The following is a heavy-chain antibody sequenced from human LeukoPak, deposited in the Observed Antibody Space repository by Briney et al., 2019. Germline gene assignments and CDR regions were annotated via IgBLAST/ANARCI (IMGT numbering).Heavy chain of an antibody. Sequence: GGSLRLSCAASGFAFSSYTMNWVRQAPGKGLEWVSSISSDSTYIYYADSVKGRFTISRDNAWNSLYLQMNSLRAEDTAVYYCARKENILTGYYDHWGQGTLVTVSS. V-gene: IGHV3-21*01. CDR2: ISSDSTYI. CDR1: GFAFSSYT. J-gene: IGHJ5*02. D-gene: IGHD3-9*01. CDR3: ARKENILTGYYDH.